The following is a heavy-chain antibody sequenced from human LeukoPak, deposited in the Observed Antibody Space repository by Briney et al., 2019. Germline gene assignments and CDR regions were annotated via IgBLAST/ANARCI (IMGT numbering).Heavy chain of an antibody. CDR1: GGSFSGYY. V-gene: IGHV4-4*07. CDR2: IYTSGST. D-gene: IGHD3-3*01. J-gene: IGHJ6*02. CDR3: ARDRGASGYYDFWSGYSLTYYYYGMDV. Sequence: PSETLSLTCAVYGGSFSGYYWSWIRQPAGKGLEWIGRIYTSGSTNYNPSLKSRVTMSVDTSKNQFSLKLSSVTAADTAVYYCARDRGASGYYDFWSGYSLTYYYYGMDVWGQGTTVTVSS.